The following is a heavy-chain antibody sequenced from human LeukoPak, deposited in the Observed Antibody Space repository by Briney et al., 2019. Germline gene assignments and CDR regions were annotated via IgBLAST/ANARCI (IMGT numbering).Heavy chain of an antibody. Sequence: GGSLRLSCAASGSIFSSYTMNWVRQAPGKGREWVSYISNSGSALSYADSVKGRFTISRDNAKNSLYLQMNSLRAEDTAVYYCARPAPGTYSTFDYWGPGTLVTVSS. CDR2: ISNSGSAL. CDR3: ARPAPGTYSTFDY. J-gene: IGHJ4*02. D-gene: IGHD6-13*01. V-gene: IGHV3-48*01. CDR1: GSIFSSYT.